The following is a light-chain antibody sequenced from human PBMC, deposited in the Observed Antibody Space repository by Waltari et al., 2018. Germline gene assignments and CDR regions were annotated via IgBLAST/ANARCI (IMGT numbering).Light chain of an antibody. CDR1: RSDVGGYDL. Sequence: QSALTQPASVSGSPGQSITIPCAGTRSDVGGYDLVSWYQHHPDKAPKLLIYAVTKRPSGVSNRFSGSKSGNTASLTISGLQAEDEATYYCCSYLERTVFGGGTKLTVL. CDR2: AVT. V-gene: IGLV2-23*02. CDR3: CSYLERTV. J-gene: IGLJ2*01.